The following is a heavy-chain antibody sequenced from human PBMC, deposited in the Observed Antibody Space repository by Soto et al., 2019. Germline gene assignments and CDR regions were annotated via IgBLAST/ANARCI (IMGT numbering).Heavy chain of an antibody. CDR3: AKLSCTSSTCYFPGWFDP. V-gene: IGHV4-31*03. Sequence: RSLTCTVSGDSISGGASFWSWIRQPPGKGLEWIANVYYSGSSYYNPSLKSRLTISVDTTKNQFSLQLKSMTAADTAVYYCAKLSCTSSTCYFPGWFDPWGQGTPVTVSS. CDR1: GDSISGGASF. J-gene: IGHJ5*02. D-gene: IGHD2-2*01. CDR2: VYYSGSS.